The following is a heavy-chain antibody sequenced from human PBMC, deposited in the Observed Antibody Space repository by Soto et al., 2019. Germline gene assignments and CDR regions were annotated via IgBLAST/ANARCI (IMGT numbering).Heavy chain of an antibody. CDR2: IYYSGST. CDR1: GGSISSYY. V-gene: IGHV4-59*01. CDR3: ARDTRGLLDY. D-gene: IGHD2-15*01. Sequence: QVQLQESGPGLVKPSETLSLTCTVSGGSISSYYWSWIRQPPGKGLEWIGYIYYSGSTNYNPSLKRRVTISVDTSKNQFSLKLSSVTAADTAVYYCARDTRGLLDYWGQGTLVTVSS. J-gene: IGHJ4*02.